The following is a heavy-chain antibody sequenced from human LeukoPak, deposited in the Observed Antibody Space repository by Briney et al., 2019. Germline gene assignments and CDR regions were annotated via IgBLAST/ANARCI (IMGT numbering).Heavy chain of an antibody. V-gene: IGHV4-30-4*01. D-gene: IGHD6-25*01. Sequence: SETLSLTCTVSGGSISSGDYYWSWIRQPPGKGLEWIGYIYYSGSTYYNPSLKSRVTMSVDTSKNQFSPKLSSVTAADTAVFYCARDRSGIAADWGQGILVTVSS. CDR2: IYYSGST. CDR1: GGSISSGDYY. J-gene: IGHJ4*02. CDR3: ARDRSGIAAD.